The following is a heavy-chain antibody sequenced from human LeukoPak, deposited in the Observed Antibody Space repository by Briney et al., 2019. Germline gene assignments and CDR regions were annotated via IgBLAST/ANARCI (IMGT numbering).Heavy chain of an antibody. Sequence: GGSLRLSCAASGCTFSSYWMSWVRQAPGKGLEWVANIKQDGSEKYYVDSVKGRFTISRDNAKNSLYLQMNSLRAEDTAVYYCARGSGSYYIYWGQGTLVTVSS. CDR3: ARGSGSYYIY. CDR2: IKQDGSEK. D-gene: IGHD1-26*01. V-gene: IGHV3-7*01. CDR1: GCTFSSYW. J-gene: IGHJ4*02.